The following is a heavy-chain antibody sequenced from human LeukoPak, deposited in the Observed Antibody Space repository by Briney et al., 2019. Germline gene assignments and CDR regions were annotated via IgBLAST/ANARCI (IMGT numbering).Heavy chain of an antibody. J-gene: IGHJ4*02. CDR3: ARDRGYYYDSSGYPDY. D-gene: IGHD3-22*01. Sequence: QSGGSLRLSCAASGFTFSSYAMHWVRQAPGKGLEWVAVISYDGTNKYYADSVKGRFTISRDNSKNTLYLQMNSLRAEDTAVYYCARDRGYYYDSSGYPDYWGQGTLVTVSS. CDR1: GFTFSSYA. V-gene: IGHV3-30-3*01. CDR2: ISYDGTNK.